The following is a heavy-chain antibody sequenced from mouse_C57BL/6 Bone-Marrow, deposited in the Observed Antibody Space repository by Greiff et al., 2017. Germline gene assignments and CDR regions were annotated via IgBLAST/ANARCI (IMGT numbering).Heavy chain of an antibody. D-gene: IGHD2-2*01. CDR2: IDPENGDT. CDR3: TSYYCYEEGIYAMDY. Sequence: EVKLMESGAELVRPGASVKLSCTASGFNIKDDYMHWVKQRPEQGLEWIGWIDPENGDTEYASKFQGKATITADTSSNTAYLQLSSLTSEDTAVYYCTSYYCYEEGIYAMDYWGQGTSVTVSS. V-gene: IGHV14-4*01. J-gene: IGHJ4*01. CDR1: GFNIKDDY.